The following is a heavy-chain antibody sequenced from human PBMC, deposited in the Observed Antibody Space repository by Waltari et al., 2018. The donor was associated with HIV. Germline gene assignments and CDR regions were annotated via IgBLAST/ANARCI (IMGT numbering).Heavy chain of an antibody. Sequence: QVQLVQSGAEVKKPGSSVTVSCKASGGTFSSYAISWVRQAPGPGREWMGGVSPNVGTAKYPQKFQGRVTITADESTSTGYMELSSLGFEDTGGYYWARGRYYYDRSGYYGVEYCQHWGPGTLVTVSS. CDR3: ARGRYYYDRSGYYGVEYCQH. D-gene: IGHD3-22*01. CDR1: GGTFSSYA. J-gene: IGHJ1*01. CDR2: VSPNVGTA. V-gene: IGHV1-69*12.